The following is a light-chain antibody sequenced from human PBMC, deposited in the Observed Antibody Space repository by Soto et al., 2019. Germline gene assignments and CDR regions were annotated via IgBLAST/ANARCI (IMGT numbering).Light chain of an antibody. J-gene: IGLJ2*01. Sequence: QSVLTQSPSTSGTPGQRVIISCSGSSSDIGSNTVSWYQQLPGTAPKLLIYSNNQRPSGVPDRFSGSKSGASASLAISGLQSEDEADYYCATWDDILNGVIFGGGTKLTVL. CDR3: ATWDDILNGVI. CDR1: SSDIGSNT. V-gene: IGLV1-44*01. CDR2: SNN.